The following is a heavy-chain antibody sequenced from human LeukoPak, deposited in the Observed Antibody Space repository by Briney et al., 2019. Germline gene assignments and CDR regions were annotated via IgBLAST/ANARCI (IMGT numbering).Heavy chain of an antibody. CDR2: IYYSGST. CDR3: ASHSSYVSPFRT. J-gene: IGHJ5*02. CDR1: GGSTSNTSYY. D-gene: IGHD3-10*02. Sequence: SETLSLTCTVSGGSTSNTSYYWGWIRQPPGKGLEWIGSIYYSGSTYYNPSLKSRVTISVDTSKNQFSLKLSSVTAADTAAYYCASHSSYVSPFRTWGRGPLVTVSP. V-gene: IGHV4-39*01.